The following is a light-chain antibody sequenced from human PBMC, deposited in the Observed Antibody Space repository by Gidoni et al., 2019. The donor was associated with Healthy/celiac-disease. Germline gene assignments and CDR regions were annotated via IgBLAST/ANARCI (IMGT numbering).Light chain of an antibody. Sequence: SSELTQDPAVSVALGQTVRITCQGDSLRSYYARWYQQKPGQAPVLVTYGKNNRPSGIPDRFSGSSSGNTASLTITGAQAEDEADYYCNSRDSSGNHYVFGTGTKVTVL. CDR2: GKN. V-gene: IGLV3-19*01. CDR3: NSRDSSGNHYV. J-gene: IGLJ1*01. CDR1: SLRSYY.